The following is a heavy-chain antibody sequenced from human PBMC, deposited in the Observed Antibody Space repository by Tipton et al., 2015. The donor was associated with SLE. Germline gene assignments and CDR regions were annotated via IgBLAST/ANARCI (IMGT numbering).Heavy chain of an antibody. CDR3: ARGRGGEFLDY. CDR1: GGSFSGYP. CDR2: IWYGGSNK. Sequence: LSLTCAVYGGSFSGYPWTWIRQPPGQGLEWVAVIWYGGSNKFYADSVKGRFTISRDNSKNTVSLQMKSLRVEDTAVYFCARGRGGEFLDYWGQGTLVTVSS. V-gene: IGHV3-33*08. J-gene: IGHJ4*02. D-gene: IGHD3-16*01.